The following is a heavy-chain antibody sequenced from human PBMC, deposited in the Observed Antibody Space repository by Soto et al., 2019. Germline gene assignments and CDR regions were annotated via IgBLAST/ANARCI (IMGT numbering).Heavy chain of an antibody. Sequence: ASVKVSCKASGGTFSSSAISWVRRAPGQGLEWRGGIIPIFGTANYAQKFQGRVTITADESTSTTYMELSSLRSEDTAVYYCARGRYSGSWYSPNYYDYYGMDVWGQGTTVTVSS. CDR1: GGTFSSSA. CDR2: IIPIFGTA. D-gene: IGHD6-13*01. J-gene: IGHJ6*02. CDR3: ARGRYSGSWYSPNYYDYYGMDV. V-gene: IGHV1-69*13.